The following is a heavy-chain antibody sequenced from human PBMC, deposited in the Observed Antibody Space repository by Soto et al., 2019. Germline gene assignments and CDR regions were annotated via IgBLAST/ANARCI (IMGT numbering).Heavy chain of an antibody. D-gene: IGHD6-19*01. CDR2: VWYDGSNK. CDR3: ARPLEQWQLGFGMDV. J-gene: IGHJ6*01. Sequence: LRLSCSASGFTLSTYGMHWVRQAPGKGLEWVAVVWYDGSNKYYADSVKGRFTVSRDNSKNTLYLQMNSLRAEDTAVYYCARPLEQWQLGFGMDVWGQGSPVTVSS. V-gene: IGHV3-33*01. CDR1: GFTLSTYG.